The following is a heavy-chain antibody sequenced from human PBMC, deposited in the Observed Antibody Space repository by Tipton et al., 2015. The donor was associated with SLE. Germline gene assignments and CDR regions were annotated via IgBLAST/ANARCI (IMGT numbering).Heavy chain of an antibody. Sequence: TLSLTCAVYGGSFSGYYWSWIRQPPGKGVEWIGEINHSGRTNYNPSLKSRVTISVDTSKNQFSLKLSSVTAADTAVYYCARVEYSSSPDFDYWGQGTLVTVSS. D-gene: IGHD6-6*01. CDR1: GGSFSGYY. V-gene: IGHV4-34*09. CDR3: ARVEYSSSPDFDY. J-gene: IGHJ4*02. CDR2: INHSGRT.